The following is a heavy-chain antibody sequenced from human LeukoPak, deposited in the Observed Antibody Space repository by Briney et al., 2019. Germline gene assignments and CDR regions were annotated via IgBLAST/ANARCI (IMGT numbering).Heavy chain of an antibody. CDR2: ISSSSSTI. D-gene: IGHD3-10*01. V-gene: IGHV3-48*02. CDR1: GFTFSIYS. CDR3: AREGVPGAFDI. J-gene: IGHJ3*02. Sequence: PGGSLRLSCAVSGFTFSIYSMNWVRQAPGKGLEWVSHISSSSSTIYYADSVKGRFTISRDNAKNAKNSLYLQMNSMRDEDTAVYYCAREGVPGAFDIWGQGTMVTVSS.